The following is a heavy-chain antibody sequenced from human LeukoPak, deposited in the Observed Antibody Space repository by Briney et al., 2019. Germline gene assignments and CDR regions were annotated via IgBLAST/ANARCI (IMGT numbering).Heavy chain of an antibody. V-gene: IGHV3-21*01. J-gene: IGHJ4*02. CDR2: ISSSSSYI. Sequence: GGSLRLSCAASGFTFSSYSMNWVRQAPGKGLEWVSSISSSSSYIYYADSVKGRFTISTDNAKNSLDLQMNSLRAEDTAVYYCARASSSWYDFDYWGQGTLVTVSS. CDR3: ARASSSWYDFDY. CDR1: GFTFSSYS. D-gene: IGHD6-13*01.